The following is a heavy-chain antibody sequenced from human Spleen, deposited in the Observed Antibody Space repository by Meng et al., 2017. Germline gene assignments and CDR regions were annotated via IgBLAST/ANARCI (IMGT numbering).Heavy chain of an antibody. J-gene: IGHJ4*02. CDR3: ARGGGNFDY. CDR2: TKCDGSEK. D-gene: IGHD4-23*01. Sequence: GGSLRLSCAASGFTFSSSWMHWVCQAPEKGLEWVADTKCDGSEKYYVDSVKGRFTISRDNAKNSLSLQMNSLRAEDTAVYYCARGGGNFDYWGQGTLVTVSS. CDR1: GFTFSSSW. V-gene: IGHV3-52*01.